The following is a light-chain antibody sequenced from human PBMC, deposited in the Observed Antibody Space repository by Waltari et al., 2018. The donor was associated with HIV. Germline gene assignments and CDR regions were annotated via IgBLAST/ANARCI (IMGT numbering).Light chain of an antibody. CDR1: ALPKQY. CDR2: KDS. Sequence: SYELTQPPSVSVSPGQTARITCSGDALPKQYVYLYQQKPGQAPVVVISKDSERPSGIPERFSGSSSGTRVALTISGVQAEDEADYYCQSADSRGTYLIFGGGTKLTVL. J-gene: IGLJ2*01. CDR3: QSADSRGTYLI. V-gene: IGLV3-25*03.